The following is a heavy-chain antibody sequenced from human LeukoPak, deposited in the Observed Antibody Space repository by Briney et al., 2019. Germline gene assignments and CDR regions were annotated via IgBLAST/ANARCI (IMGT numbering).Heavy chain of an antibody. Sequence: PSETLSLTCTVSGGSISSYYWSWIRQPPGKGLEWIGYIYYSGSTNYNPSLKSRVTISVDTSKNQFSLKLSSVTAADTAVYYCARGTYNWNRIASFDIWGLGTMVTVSS. CDR3: ARGTYNWNRIASFDI. CDR1: GGSISSYY. CDR2: IYYSGST. V-gene: IGHV4-59*08. D-gene: IGHD1-20*01. J-gene: IGHJ3*02.